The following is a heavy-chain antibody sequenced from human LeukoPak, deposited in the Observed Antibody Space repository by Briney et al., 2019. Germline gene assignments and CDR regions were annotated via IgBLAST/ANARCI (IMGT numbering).Heavy chain of an antibody. J-gene: IGHJ3*02. Sequence: PGGSLRLSCAVSGFNFKNYALNWVRQAPGKGLEWVATISYDGNDKDYADSVKGQFTISRDNSMNTLYLQMNSLRAEDTAVYYCARYIYCSGGGCYSGSFDIWGQGTMVTVSS. V-gene: IGHV3-30*04. CDR2: ISYDGNDK. CDR1: GFNFKNYA. D-gene: IGHD2-15*01. CDR3: ARYIYCSGGGCYSGSFDI.